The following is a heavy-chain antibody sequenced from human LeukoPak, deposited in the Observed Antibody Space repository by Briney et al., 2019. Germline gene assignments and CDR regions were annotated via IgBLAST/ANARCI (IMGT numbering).Heavy chain of an antibody. CDR2: FDPEDGET. Sequence: ASVKVSCKVSGYTLTELSMHWVRQAPGEGLEWMGGFDPEDGETIYTQKFQGRVTMTEDTSTDTAYMELSSLRSEDTALYYCATGVAVAARPYYFDYWGQGTLVTVSS. V-gene: IGHV1-24*01. J-gene: IGHJ4*02. CDR3: ATGVAVAARPYYFDY. D-gene: IGHD6-19*01. CDR1: GYTLTELS.